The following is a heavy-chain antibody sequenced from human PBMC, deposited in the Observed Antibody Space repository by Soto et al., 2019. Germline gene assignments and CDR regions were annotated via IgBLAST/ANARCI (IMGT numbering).Heavy chain of an antibody. Sequence: QVQLVESGGGVVPPGGSLRLSCAASGFPFTTFGIHWVRQAPGKGLEWVALISYDGQNKYYSDYVKGRFSISRDNYKNTLPLQMNTLRAEETVVYYCAKDLKAYGDYNYYHYGMDVWGQGTTVSVSS. CDR3: AKDLKAYGDYNYYHYGMDV. V-gene: IGHV3-30*18. CDR1: GFPFTTFG. D-gene: IGHD4-17*01. CDR2: ISYDGQNK. J-gene: IGHJ6*02.